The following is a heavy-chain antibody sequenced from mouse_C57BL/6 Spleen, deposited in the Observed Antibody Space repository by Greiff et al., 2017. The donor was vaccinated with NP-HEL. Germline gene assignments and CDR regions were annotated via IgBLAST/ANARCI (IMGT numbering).Heavy chain of an antibody. CDR3: ARGRDYDRAWFAY. Sequence: VMLVESGPGLVQPSQSLSITCTVSGFSLTSYGVHWVRQSPGKGLEWLGVIWSGGSTDYNAAFISRLSISKDNSKSQVFFKMNSLQADDTAIYYCARGRDYDRAWFAYWGQGTLVTVSA. D-gene: IGHD2-4*01. V-gene: IGHV2-2*01. J-gene: IGHJ3*01. CDR1: GFSLTSYG. CDR2: IWSGGST.